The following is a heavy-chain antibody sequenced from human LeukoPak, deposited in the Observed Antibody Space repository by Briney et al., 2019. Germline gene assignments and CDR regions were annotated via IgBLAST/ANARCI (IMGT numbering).Heavy chain of an antibody. Sequence: SETLSLTCTVSGASIRSYYWNWLRQPPGKGLEWIGYINYSGSTNFNPCLKSRATISMDTSKHHFSLKLSSVTAADTAVYYCARDTRSYDSSGYYFFDFWGQGTLVTVSS. D-gene: IGHD3-22*01. J-gene: IGHJ4*02. CDR3: ARDTRSYDSSGYYFFDF. CDR2: INYSGST. V-gene: IGHV4-59*01. CDR1: GASIRSYY.